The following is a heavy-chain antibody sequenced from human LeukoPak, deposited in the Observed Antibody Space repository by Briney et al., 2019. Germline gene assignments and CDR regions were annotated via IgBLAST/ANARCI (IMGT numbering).Heavy chain of an antibody. Sequence: GGSLRLSCAASGFTFTSYSMNWVRQAPGKGLEWVSTISGGGGSTYYADSVKGRFTISRDNAENTLYLQMNSLRAEDTAVYYCARGTAGYHSSYFDYWGQGTLVTVSS. CDR2: ISGGGGST. V-gene: IGHV3-23*01. CDR1: GFTFTSYS. J-gene: IGHJ4*02. D-gene: IGHD3-16*02. CDR3: ARGTAGYHSSYFDY.